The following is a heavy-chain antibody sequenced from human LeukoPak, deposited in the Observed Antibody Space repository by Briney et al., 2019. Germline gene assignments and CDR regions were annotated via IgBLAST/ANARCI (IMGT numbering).Heavy chain of an antibody. CDR2: ISSSSSYI. CDR1: GFTFSSYS. J-gene: IGHJ3*02. Sequence: GGSLRLSCAASGFTFSSYSMNWVRQAPGKGLEWVSSISSSSSYIYYADSVKGRFTISRDNAKNSLYLQMNSLRAEDTAVYYCARTQFFCSGGSCYPDAFDIWGQGTMVTVSS. V-gene: IGHV3-21*01. CDR3: ARTQFFCSGGSCYPDAFDI. D-gene: IGHD2-15*01.